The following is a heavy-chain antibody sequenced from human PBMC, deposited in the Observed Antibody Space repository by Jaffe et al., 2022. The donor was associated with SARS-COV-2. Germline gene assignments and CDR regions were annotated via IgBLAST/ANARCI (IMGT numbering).Heavy chain of an antibody. Sequence: QLQLQESGPGLVKPSETLSLTCTVSGGSISSSGSYWDWIRQSPGKGLEWIGTIYYSGSTYYNSSLKSRVTISVDTSKNQFSLKLNSVSAADTAVYYCARGEREYSVGWYGGWHLQHWGQGSLLTVSS. D-gene: IGHD6-19*01. CDR3: ARGEREYSVGWYGGWHLQH. V-gene: IGHV4-39*01. J-gene: IGHJ1*01. CDR2: IYYSGST. CDR1: GGSISSSGSY.